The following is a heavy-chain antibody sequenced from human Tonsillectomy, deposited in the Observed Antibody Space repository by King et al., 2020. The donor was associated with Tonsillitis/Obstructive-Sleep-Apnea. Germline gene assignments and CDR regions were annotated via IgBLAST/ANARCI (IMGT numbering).Heavy chain of an antibody. CDR2: ISSSGSTI. CDR1: GFTFSNYE. D-gene: IGHD1-26*01. Sequence: VQLVESGGGLVQPGGSLRLSCAASGFTFSNYEMNWVRQALGKGLEWVSYISSSGSTIYYADSVKGRFTISRDNARSSVYLQMNSLRADDTAVYYCARDVSGVGATPDYWGQGTLVTVSS. CDR3: ARDVSGVGATPDY. V-gene: IGHV3-48*03. J-gene: IGHJ4*02.